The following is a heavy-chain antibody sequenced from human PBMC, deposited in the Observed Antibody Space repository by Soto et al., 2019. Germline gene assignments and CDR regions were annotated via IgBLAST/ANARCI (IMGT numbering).Heavy chain of an antibody. V-gene: IGHV3-30*18. CDR3: AKEGIPPHRNGMDV. J-gene: IGHJ6*02. CDR1: GFTFSSYG. CDR2: ISYDGSNK. Sequence: SLRLSCAASGFTFSSYGMHWVRQAPGKGLEWVAVISYDGSNKYYADSVKGRFTISRDNSKNTLYLQMNSLRAEDTAVYYCAKEGIPPHRNGMDVWGQGTTVTVSS. D-gene: IGHD2-21*01.